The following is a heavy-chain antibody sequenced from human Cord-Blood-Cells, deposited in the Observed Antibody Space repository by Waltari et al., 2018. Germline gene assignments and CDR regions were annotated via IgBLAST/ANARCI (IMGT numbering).Heavy chain of an antibody. J-gene: IGHJ4*02. CDR1: GFTFSCDN. V-gene: IGHV3-21*01. D-gene: IGHD6-13*01. CDR2: ISSSSSYI. Sequence: EVQLVESGGGLVKPGGSLSLSCAASGFTFSCDNMNWVRQAPGKGLEWVSSISSSSSYIYYADSVKGRFTISRDNAKNSLYLQMNSLRAEDTAVYYCARDRDSSSWFDYWGQGTLVTVSS. CDR3: ARDRDSSSWFDY.